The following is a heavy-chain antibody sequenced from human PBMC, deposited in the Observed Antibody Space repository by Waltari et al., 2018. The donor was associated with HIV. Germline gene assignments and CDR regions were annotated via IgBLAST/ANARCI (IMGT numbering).Heavy chain of an antibody. Sequence: QVQLVQSGAEVKTPGASVKVSCKASGYTFTSYAINWVRQAPGQGPEGMEWSRPNTCNTNYAQKFQVRVTMTTDASTSTVYMELRSLRSDDTAIYYCARDLYMGRGVISDYWGQGTLVTVSS. CDR1: GYTFTSYA. V-gene: IGHV1-18*01. CDR3: ARDLYMGRGVISDY. J-gene: IGHJ4*02. D-gene: IGHD3-10*01. CDR2: SRPNTCNT.